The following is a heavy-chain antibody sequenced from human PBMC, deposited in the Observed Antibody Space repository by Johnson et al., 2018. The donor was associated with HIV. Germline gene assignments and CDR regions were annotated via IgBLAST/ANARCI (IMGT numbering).Heavy chain of an antibody. V-gene: IGHV3-30*03. Sequence: QVQLVESGGGVVQPGRSLRLSCAASGFTFSSYGMHWVRQAPGKGLEWVAVISYDGSNKYYADSVKGRFTISRDNSKNTLYLQMNSLRAEETAVYYCAGGGGFSYFAFDIWGQGTTVAVSS. D-gene: IGHD5-18*01. CDR3: AGGGGFSYFAFDI. J-gene: IGHJ3*02. CDR2: ISYDGSNK. CDR1: GFTFSSYG.